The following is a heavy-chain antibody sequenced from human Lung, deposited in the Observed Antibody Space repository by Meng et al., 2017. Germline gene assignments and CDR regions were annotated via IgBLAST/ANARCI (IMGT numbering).Heavy chain of an antibody. V-gene: IGHV4-34*01. Sequence: QWEPNVLGAGWSRTSTYPSTTSVISGWTFRDYYRSWLRQHPVRRLEWIGEINHSGSTTYNPSLTLRVTKSEDTSQLNLSLKLSSVTAAYSSVDYCARGPTSMAHDFDYWGQGTLVTVSS. J-gene: IGHJ4*02. CDR2: INHSGST. D-gene: IGHD2-8*01. CDR3: ARGPTSMAHDFDY. CDR1: GWTFRDYY.